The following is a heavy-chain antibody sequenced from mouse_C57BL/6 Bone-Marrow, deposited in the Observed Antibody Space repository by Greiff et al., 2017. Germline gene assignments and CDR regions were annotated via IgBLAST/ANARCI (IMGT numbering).Heavy chain of an antibody. CDR3: ARWRIYYDYDGVWWYFDV. V-gene: IGHV1-81*01. D-gene: IGHD2-4*01. Sequence: VQLKESGAELARPGASVKLSCKASGYTFTSYGISWVKQRTGQGLEWIGEIYPRSGNTYYNEKFKGKATLTADKSSSTAYMELRSLTSEDSAVYFCARWRIYYDYDGVWWYFDVWGTGTTVTVSS. CDR2: IYPRSGNT. J-gene: IGHJ1*03. CDR1: GYTFTSYG.